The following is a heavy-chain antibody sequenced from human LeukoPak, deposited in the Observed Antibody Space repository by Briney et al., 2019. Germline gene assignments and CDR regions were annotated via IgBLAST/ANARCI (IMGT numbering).Heavy chain of an antibody. J-gene: IGHJ4*02. Sequence: HPGRSLILSCAASGFTFDDYARHSVRHAPGKCLEWVSGISWNSCSISYAYSVKGRFTISRDNAKNSLYLQMNSLRAEDTALYYCAKDPSGSSSGSSTYFDYCGQGSLVTVSP. V-gene: IGHV3-9*01. CDR3: AKDPSGSSSGSSTYFDY. CDR2: ISWNSCSI. CDR1: GFTFDDYA. D-gene: IGHD1-26*01.